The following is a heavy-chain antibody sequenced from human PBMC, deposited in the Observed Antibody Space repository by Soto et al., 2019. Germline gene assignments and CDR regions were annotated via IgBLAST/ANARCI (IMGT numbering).Heavy chain of an antibody. J-gene: IGHJ6*02. CDR2: IIPIFGTA. CDR3: ARGLYCISASCDAPYYFFGLDV. D-gene: IGHD2-2*01. V-gene: IGHV1-69*13. CDR1: GGTLSIYA. Sequence: SVKVSCKASGGTLSIYAISWVRQAPGQGLEWMGGIIPIFGTANYAQKFQGRVTITADESTSTAYMELSSLRSEDTAMYYCARGLYCISASCDAPYYFFGLDVWGQGTTVTVSS.